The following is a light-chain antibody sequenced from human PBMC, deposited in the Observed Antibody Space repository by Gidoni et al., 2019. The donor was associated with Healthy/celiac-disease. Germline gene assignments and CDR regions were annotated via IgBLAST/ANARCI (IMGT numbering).Light chain of an antibody. Sequence: ESVLTQSPGTLSLSPGERATLSCRASQSVSSSYLAWYQQKPGQAPRLLIYGASSRATGIPDRFSGSGSGTDFILTISRLEPEDFVVYYCQQYGSSPQTFGQGTKVEIK. V-gene: IGKV3-20*01. CDR3: QQYGSSPQT. CDR1: QSVSSSY. J-gene: IGKJ1*01. CDR2: GAS.